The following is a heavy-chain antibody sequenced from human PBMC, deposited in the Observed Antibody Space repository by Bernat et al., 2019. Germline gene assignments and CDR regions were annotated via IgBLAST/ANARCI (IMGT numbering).Heavy chain of an antibody. V-gene: IGHV4-61*08. J-gene: IGHJ6*02. D-gene: IGHD6-13*01. Sequence: QVQLQESGPGLVKPSQTLSLTCTVSGGSISSGGYYWSWIRQHPGKGLEWIGYIYYSGSTNYNPSLKSRVTISVDTSKNQFSLKLSSVTAADTAVYYCARNSWGEYYYYYYGMDVWGQGTTVTVSS. CDR1: GGSISSGGYY. CDR3: ARNSWGEYYYYYYGMDV. CDR2: IYYSGST.